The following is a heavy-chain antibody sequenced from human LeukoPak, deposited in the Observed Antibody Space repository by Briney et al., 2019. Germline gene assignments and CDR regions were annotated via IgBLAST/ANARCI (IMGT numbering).Heavy chain of an antibody. D-gene: IGHD3-10*01. CDR2: ISAYNGNT. CDR3: ARVRDYYGSGSYAYYYYMDV. J-gene: IGHJ6*03. CDR1: GYTFTSYG. V-gene: IGHV1-18*01. Sequence: ASVKVSCKASGYTFTSYGISWVRQAPGQGLEWMGWISAYNGNTNYAQKLQGRVTMTTDTSTSTAYMELRSLRSDDTAVYYCARVRDYYGSGSYAYYYYMDVWGKGTTVTISS.